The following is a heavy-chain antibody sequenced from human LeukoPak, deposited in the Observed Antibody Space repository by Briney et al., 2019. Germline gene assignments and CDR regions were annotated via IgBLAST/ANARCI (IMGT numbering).Heavy chain of an antibody. CDR3: ARGRLKYYYDSSGYQKLYYFDY. Sequence: PSETLSLTCTVSGGSISSSNYYWGWIRQPPGKGLEWIGSIYYSGSTYYNPSLKNRVIVSLDTSKKQFSLKLSSVTAADTAVYYCARGRLKYYYDSSGYQKLYYFDYWGQGTLVTVSS. CDR1: GGSISSSNYY. V-gene: IGHV4-39*07. J-gene: IGHJ4*02. D-gene: IGHD3-22*01. CDR2: IYYSGST.